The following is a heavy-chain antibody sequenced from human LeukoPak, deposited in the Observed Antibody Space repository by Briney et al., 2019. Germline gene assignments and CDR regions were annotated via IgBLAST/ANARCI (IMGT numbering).Heavy chain of an antibody. J-gene: IGHJ4*02. V-gene: IGHV4-30-2*01. CDR3: ARDTAADYYDSSGTRAFDI. D-gene: IGHD3-22*01. CDR2: IYHSGST. CDR1: GGSISSGGYY. Sequence: SETLSLTCTVSGGSISSGGYYWSWIRQPPGKGLEWIGYIYHSGSTYYNPSLKSRVTISVDRSKNQFSLKLSSATAADTAVYYCARDTAADYYDSSGTRAFDIWGQGTLVTVSS.